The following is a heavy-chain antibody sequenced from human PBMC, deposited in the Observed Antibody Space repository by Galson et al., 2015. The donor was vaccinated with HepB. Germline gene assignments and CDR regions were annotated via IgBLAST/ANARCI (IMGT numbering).Heavy chain of an antibody. CDR3: ARDVQRLPDYYYYMDV. CDR1: GFTFSVYY. CDR2: ISSSGTTI. Sequence: SLRLSCAASGFTFSVYYMTWIRQAPGKGLEWVSYISSSGTTIYYADSVKGRFTISRDNAKASLYLQMNSLRVEDTAVYCCARDVQRLPDYYYYMDVWGKGTTVTVSS. J-gene: IGHJ6*03. V-gene: IGHV3-11*01. D-gene: IGHD6-25*01.